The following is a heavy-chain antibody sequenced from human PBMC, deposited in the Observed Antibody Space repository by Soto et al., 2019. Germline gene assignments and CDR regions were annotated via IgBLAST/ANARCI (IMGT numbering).Heavy chain of an antibody. CDR3: ARSQTYH. Sequence: PSGPLPLSCTVAVGSISTYYWSWIRRPPGKGLEWIGYIYYSGSTYYNPSLKSRVTISVDRSKNQFSLKLSSVTAADTSLYYWARSQTYHCGQRALLTVSA. J-gene: IGHJ5*02. V-gene: IGHV4-59*12. CDR1: VGSISTYY. CDR2: IYYSGST.